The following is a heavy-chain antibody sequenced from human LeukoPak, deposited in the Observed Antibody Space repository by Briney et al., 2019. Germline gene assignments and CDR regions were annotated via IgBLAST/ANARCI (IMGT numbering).Heavy chain of an antibody. CDR1: GGSISSSNW. CDR3: ARWQYYSSGWYWSFDY. Sequence: SGTLSLTCAVSGGSISSSNWWSWVRQPPGKGLEWIGEIYHSGSTNYNPSLKSRVTISVDKSKNQFSLKLSSVTAADTAVYYCARWQYYSSGWYWSFDYWGQGTLVTVSS. J-gene: IGHJ4*02. CDR2: IYHSGST. D-gene: IGHD6-19*01. V-gene: IGHV4-4*02.